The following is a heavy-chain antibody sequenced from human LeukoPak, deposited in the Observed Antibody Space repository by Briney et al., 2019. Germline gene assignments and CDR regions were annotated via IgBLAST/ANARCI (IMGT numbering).Heavy chain of an antibody. D-gene: IGHD2-15*01. J-gene: IGHJ4*02. Sequence: GGSLRLSCAASGFTFSSYAMHWVRQAPGKGLEWVAVISYDGSNKYCADSVKGRFTISRDNSKNTLYLQMNSLRAEDTAVYYCAKWYEGDYWGQGTLVTVSS. CDR1: GFTFSSYA. V-gene: IGHV3-30-3*01. CDR3: AKWYEGDY. CDR2: ISYDGSNK.